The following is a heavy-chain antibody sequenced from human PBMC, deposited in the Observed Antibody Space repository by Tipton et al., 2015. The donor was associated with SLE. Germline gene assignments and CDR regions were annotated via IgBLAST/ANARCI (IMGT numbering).Heavy chain of an antibody. Sequence: TLSLTCAVYGGSFSGYYWSWIRQPPGKGLEWIGQINHRGSTNYNPSLKSRVTISVDTSKNQFSLKLSSVTAEDTAVYYCARGLSGKMPASNWFDPWGQGTLVTVSS. J-gene: IGHJ5*02. D-gene: IGHD1-14*01. CDR1: GGSFSGYY. CDR2: INHRGST. CDR3: ARGLSGKMPASNWFDP. V-gene: IGHV4-34*01.